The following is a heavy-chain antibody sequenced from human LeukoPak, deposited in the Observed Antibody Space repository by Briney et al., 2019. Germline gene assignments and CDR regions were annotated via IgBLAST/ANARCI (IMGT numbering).Heavy chain of an antibody. J-gene: IGHJ3*02. Sequence: GGSLRLSCAASGFSFSSYGMHWVRQAPGKGLEWVALIWYGGSKKYYADSVKGRFTISRDNSRNTMYLQMNSLRDEDTAVYYCARDTAENAFDIWGQGTMVTVSS. CDR3: ARDTAENAFDI. CDR1: GFSFSSYG. V-gene: IGHV3-33*01. CDR2: IWYGGSKK. D-gene: IGHD5-18*01.